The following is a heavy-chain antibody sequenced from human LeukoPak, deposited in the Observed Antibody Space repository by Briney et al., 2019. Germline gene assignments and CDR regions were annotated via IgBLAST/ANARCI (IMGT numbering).Heavy chain of an antibody. J-gene: IGHJ4*02. V-gene: IGHV4-61*08. CDR3: ARVIGGTLDY. Sequence: SETLSLTCTVSGDSISSSGYYWSWIRQPPGKGLEWIGYIYYSGSTNYNPSLKSRVTISVDTSKNQFSLKLSSVTAADTAVYYCARVIGGTLDYWGQGTLVTVSS. CDR2: IYYSGST. D-gene: IGHD3-16*01. CDR1: GDSISSSGYY.